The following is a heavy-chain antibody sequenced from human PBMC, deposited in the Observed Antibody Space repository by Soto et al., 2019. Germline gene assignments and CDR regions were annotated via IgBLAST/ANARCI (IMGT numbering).Heavy chain of an antibody. CDR2: IYHSGST. Sequence: QLQLQESGSGLVKPSQTLSLTCAVSGGSISSGGYSWSWIRQTPGKGLEWIGYIYHSGSTYYNPSLKSRVTISVDRSKNQFSLKLSTVTAADSAVYYCARVSEVGATLDYWGQGTLVTVSS. CDR1: GGSISSGGYS. CDR3: ARVSEVGATLDY. V-gene: IGHV4-30-2*01. D-gene: IGHD1-26*01. J-gene: IGHJ4*02.